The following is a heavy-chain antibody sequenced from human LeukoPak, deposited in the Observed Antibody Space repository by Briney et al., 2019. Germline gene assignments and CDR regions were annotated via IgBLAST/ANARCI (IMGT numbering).Heavy chain of an antibody. J-gene: IGHJ4*02. CDR3: AKGLAVAGHFDY. CDR1: GFSFNTYA. Sequence: PGGSLRLSCATSGFSFNTYAMSWVRQAPGKGLEWVSATSGSGGSTYYADSVKGRFTISRDKSKNTLYLQMNSLRAEDTAVYYCAKGLAVAGHFDYWGQGTLVTVSS. CDR2: TSGSGGST. D-gene: IGHD6-19*01. V-gene: IGHV3-23*01.